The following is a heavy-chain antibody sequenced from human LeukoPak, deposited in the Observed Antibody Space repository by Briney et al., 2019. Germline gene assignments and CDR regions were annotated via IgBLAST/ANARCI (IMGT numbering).Heavy chain of an antibody. CDR2: IYTSGST. CDR3: ARGGDIVAKGAVDY. CDR1: GGSISSYY. V-gene: IGHV4-4*07. J-gene: IGHJ4*02. Sequence: TSETLSLTCTVSGGSISSYYWSWIRQPAGKGLEWIGRIYTSGSTNYNPSLKSRVTMSVDTSKNQFSLKLSSVTAADTAVYYCARGGDIVAKGAVDYWGQGTLVTVSS. D-gene: IGHD2-15*01.